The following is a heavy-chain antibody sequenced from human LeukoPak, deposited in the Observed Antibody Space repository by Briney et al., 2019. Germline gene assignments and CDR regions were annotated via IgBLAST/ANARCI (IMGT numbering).Heavy chain of an antibody. V-gene: IGHV3-74*03. CDR3: VRGEFGPNN. CDR2: IDNDGSGI. J-gene: IGHJ4*02. Sequence: PGGSLGLSCAASGFTFSSYWMHWVRQAPGKGLVWVSRIDNDGSGITYADSVEGRFTSSRDNAKNTLYLQMNSLRADDTAVYYCVRGEFGPNNRGQGTLVTVSS. D-gene: IGHD1/OR15-1a*01. CDR1: GFTFSSYW.